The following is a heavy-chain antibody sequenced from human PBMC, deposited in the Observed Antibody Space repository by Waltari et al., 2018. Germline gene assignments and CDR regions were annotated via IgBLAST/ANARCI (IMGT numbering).Heavy chain of an antibody. D-gene: IGHD6-13*01. CDR3: ARSSSSSSNFDY. CDR1: GFTVSSNY. J-gene: IGHJ4*02. CDR2: SYSGRST. V-gene: IGHV3-53*01. Sequence: EVQLVESGGGLIQPGGSLRLSCAASGFTVSSNYMSWVRQAPGKGSEGVSVSYSGRSTDYADSVNGRLTITRDNSKNTLYLQMNSLRAEDTAVYYCARSSSSSSNFDYWGQGTLVTVSS.